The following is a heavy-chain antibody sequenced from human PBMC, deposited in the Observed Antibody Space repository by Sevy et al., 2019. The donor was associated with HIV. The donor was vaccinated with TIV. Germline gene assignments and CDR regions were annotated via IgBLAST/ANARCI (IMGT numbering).Heavy chain of an antibody. J-gene: IGHJ4*02. V-gene: IGHV3-30*04. Sequence: GGSLRLSCAASGFTFSSYAMHWVRQAPGKGLEWVAVISYDGSNKYYADSVKGRFTISRDNSKNTLYLQMNSLRAEDTAVYYCARDTGWELLTPDYWGQGTLVTVSS. D-gene: IGHD1-26*01. CDR2: ISYDGSNK. CDR3: ARDTGWELLTPDY. CDR1: GFTFSSYA.